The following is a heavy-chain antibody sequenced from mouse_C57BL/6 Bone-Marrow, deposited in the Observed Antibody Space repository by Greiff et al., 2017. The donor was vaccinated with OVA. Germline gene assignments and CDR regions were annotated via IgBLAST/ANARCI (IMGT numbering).Heavy chain of an antibody. CDR2: LVSAVSES. J-gene: IGHJ2*01. V-gene: IGHV1-69*01. CDR1: GYTFTSYW. D-gene: IGHD1-1*01. Sequence: QVQLQQPGAELVMPGASVKLSCKASGYTFTSYWMQWGEKRPGQGLEWIGELVSAVSESNYNQKFKGKSTLTVDKSSSTAYMQLRSLTSEDSAVYYCARLNYGSSIYYFDYWGQGTTLAVSS. CDR3: ARLNYGSSIYYFDY.